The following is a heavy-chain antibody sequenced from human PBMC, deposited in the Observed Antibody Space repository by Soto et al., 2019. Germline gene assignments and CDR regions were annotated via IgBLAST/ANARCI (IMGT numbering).Heavy chain of an antibody. V-gene: IGHV1-8*01. Sequence: QVQLVQSGAEVKKPGASVKVSCKASGYTFTSYDINWVRQATGQGLEWMGWMNPNSGNTGYAQKFQGRVXMXGXXSISTAYMELSSLRSEDTAVYYCARERGASSPFDYWGQGTLVTVSS. CDR1: GYTFTSYD. CDR3: ARERGASSPFDY. D-gene: IGHD6-19*01. CDR2: MNPNSGNT. J-gene: IGHJ4*02.